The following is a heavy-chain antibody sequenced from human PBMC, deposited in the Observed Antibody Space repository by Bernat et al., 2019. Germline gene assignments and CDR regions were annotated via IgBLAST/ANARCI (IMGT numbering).Heavy chain of an antibody. CDR3: AKSPTPVTDYYYYGIDV. CDR1: GFTFSSYA. V-gene: IGHV3-23*04. CDR2: IGGNDGST. J-gene: IGHJ6*02. D-gene: IGHD4-17*01. Sequence: EVQLVESGGGLVQPGGSLRLSCVASGFTFSSYAMTWVRQAPGKGLEWVSHIGGNDGSTYYAESVKGRFTISSNKAKTTMYLQMNSLRAEDTAVYYWAKSPTPVTDYYYYGIDVWGQGTTVIVSS.